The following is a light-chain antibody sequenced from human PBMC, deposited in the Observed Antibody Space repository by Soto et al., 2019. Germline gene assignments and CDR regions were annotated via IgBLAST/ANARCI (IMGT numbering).Light chain of an antibody. Sequence: ERVMTQSPATLSGSPGQRSTLSCRASQSVSSNLAWYQQKPGQAPRLLIYGASTRATGIPARFSGSGSGTEFTLTISSLQSEDFAVYHCQQYNNWPITFGHGTRLEIK. V-gene: IGKV3-15*01. CDR3: QQYNNWPIT. CDR2: GAS. J-gene: IGKJ5*01. CDR1: QSVSSN.